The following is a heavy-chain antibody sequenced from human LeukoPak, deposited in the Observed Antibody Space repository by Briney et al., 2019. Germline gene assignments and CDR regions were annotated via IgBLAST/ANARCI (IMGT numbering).Heavy chain of an antibody. Sequence: GGCLRLSCAASGFTFSSYAMHWVRQAPGKGLEWVAVISYDGSNKYYADSVKGRFTISRDNSKNTLYLQMNSLRAEDTAVYYCARDPLRREAYYFDYWGQGTLVTVSS. J-gene: IGHJ4*02. V-gene: IGHV3-30-3*01. CDR1: GFTFSSYA. CDR2: ISYDGSNK. D-gene: IGHD1-14*01. CDR3: ARDPLRREAYYFDY.